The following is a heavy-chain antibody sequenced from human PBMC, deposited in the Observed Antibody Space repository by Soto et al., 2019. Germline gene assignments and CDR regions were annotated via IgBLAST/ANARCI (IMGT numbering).Heavy chain of an antibody. CDR2: IYYSGST. J-gene: IGHJ6*02. V-gene: IGHV4-31*03. CDR1: GGSISSGGYY. D-gene: IGHD3-10*01. Sequence: PSETLSLTCTVSGGSISSGGYYWSWIRQHPGKGLEWIGYIYYSGSTYYSPSLKSRVTISMDTSKNQFSLKLSSVTAADTAVYYCARGGYYFYYGMDVWGQGTTVTV. CDR3: ARGGYYFYYGMDV.